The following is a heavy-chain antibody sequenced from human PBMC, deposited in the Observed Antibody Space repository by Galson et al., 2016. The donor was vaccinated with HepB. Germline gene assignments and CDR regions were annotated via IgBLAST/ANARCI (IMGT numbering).Heavy chain of an antibody. J-gene: IGHJ4*02. Sequence: ETLSLTCVVYGGSFSGYYWSWIRQPPGKGLEWIGEINHSGSTNYNPSLKSRVTMSVDRSKNQFSLKLSSVTAADTAVYYCARSFSGRVFEYWGQGSLVSVSS. CDR1: GGSFSGYY. CDR2: INHSGST. CDR3: ARSFSGRVFEY. V-gene: IGHV4-34*01. D-gene: IGHD6-19*01.